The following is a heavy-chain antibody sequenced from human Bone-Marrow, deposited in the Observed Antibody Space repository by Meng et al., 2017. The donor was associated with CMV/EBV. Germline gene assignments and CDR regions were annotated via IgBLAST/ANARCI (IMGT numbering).Heavy chain of an antibody. J-gene: IGHJ5*02. CDR3: ASVRCSSTGCHPYYDFWSGSIPYNWFDP. CDR1: GFTFSSYW. Sequence: GESLKISCAASGFTFSSYWMSWVRQAPGKGLEWVANIKQDGSEKYYVDSVKGRFTISRDNAKNSLYLQMNSLRAEDTAVYYCASVRCSSTGCHPYYDFWSGSIPYNWFDPWGEGTLVTVSS. V-gene: IGHV3-7*01. D-gene: IGHD3-3*01. CDR2: IKQDGSEK.